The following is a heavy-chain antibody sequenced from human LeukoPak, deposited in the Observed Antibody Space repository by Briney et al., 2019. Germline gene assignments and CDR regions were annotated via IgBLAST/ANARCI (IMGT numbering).Heavy chain of an antibody. Sequence: ASVKVSCKASGYAFTSYDIYWVRQAAGQGLEWMGWMNPNSGNTGYTQKFQGRVTMTRNTSISTAYMELSSLRSEDTALYYCARGHGWAPNSSPGYWGQGTLVTVSS. CDR3: ARGHGWAPNSSPGY. CDR1: GYAFTSYD. J-gene: IGHJ4*02. V-gene: IGHV1-8*01. CDR2: MNPNSGNT. D-gene: IGHD6-19*01.